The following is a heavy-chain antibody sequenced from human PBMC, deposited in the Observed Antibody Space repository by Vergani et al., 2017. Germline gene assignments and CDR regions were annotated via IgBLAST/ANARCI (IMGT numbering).Heavy chain of an antibody. CDR2: IYYSGSN. J-gene: IGHJ5*02. Sequence: QLQLQESGPGLVKPSETLSLTCTVSGGSISSSSYYWGWIRQPPGKGLEWIGSIYYSGSNYYNPSLKSRVTISGDTSKNQFSLKLSSVTTADTAVYYCARHDFDGQEAWFDPWGQGTLVTVSS. CDR3: ARHDFDGQEAWFDP. D-gene: IGHD3-9*01. V-gene: IGHV4-39*01. CDR1: GGSISSSSYY.